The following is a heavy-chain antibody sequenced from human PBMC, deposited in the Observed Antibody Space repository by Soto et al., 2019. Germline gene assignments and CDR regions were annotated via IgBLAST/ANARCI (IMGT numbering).Heavy chain of an antibody. CDR1: GGSSSSYY. J-gene: IGHJ1*01. V-gene: IGHV4-59*01. CDR3: ARAYGYFQH. Sequence: PSETLSLTCTVSGGSSSSYYWSWIRQPPGKGLEWIGYIYYSGSTNYNPSLKSRVTISVDTSKNQFSLKLSSVTAADTAVYYCARAYGYFQHWGQGTLVTVSS. D-gene: IGHD4-17*01. CDR2: IYYSGST.